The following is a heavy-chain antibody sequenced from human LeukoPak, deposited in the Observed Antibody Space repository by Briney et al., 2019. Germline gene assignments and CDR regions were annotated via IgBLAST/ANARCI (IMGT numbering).Heavy chain of an antibody. D-gene: IGHD4-23*01. Sequence: PGGSLRLSCAASGFTFSSYEMNWVRQAPGKGLEWVSYISSSGSTIYYADSVKGRFTISRDNAKNSLYLQMNSLRAEDTAVYYCARDQFDGGMFDYWGQGTLVTVSS. CDR1: GFTFSSYE. CDR2: ISSSGSTI. CDR3: ARDQFDGGMFDY. V-gene: IGHV3-48*03. J-gene: IGHJ4*02.